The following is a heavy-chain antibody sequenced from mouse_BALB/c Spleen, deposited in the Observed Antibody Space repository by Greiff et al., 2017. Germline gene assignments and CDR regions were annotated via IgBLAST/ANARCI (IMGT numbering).Heavy chain of an antibody. CDR3: ARSNWFAY. CDR2: INPSNGRT. Sequence: VQLQQSGAELVKPGASVKLSCKASGYTFTSYWMHWVKQRPGQGLEWIGEINPSNGRTNYNEKFKSKATLTVDKSSSTAYMQLSSLTSEDSAVYYCARSNWFAYWGQGTLVTVSA. V-gene: IGHV1S81*02. CDR1: GYTFTSYW. J-gene: IGHJ3*01.